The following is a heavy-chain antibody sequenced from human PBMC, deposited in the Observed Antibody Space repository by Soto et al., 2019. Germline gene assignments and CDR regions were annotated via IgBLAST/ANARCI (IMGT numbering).Heavy chain of an antibody. CDR3: AKTDYGGNSEYFDY. Sequence: PGGSLRLSCAASGFSFSSYAMSWVRQAPGKGLEWVSAISGSGGSTYYADSVKGRFTISRDNSKNTLYLQVNSLRAEDTAVYYCAKTDYGGNSEYFDYWGQGTLVTVSS. J-gene: IGHJ4*02. D-gene: IGHD4-17*01. CDR2: ISGSGGST. CDR1: GFSFSSYA. V-gene: IGHV3-23*01.